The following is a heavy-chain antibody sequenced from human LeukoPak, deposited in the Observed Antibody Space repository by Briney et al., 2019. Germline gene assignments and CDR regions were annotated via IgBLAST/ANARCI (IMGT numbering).Heavy chain of an antibody. CDR2: ISFDGSAK. D-gene: IGHD5-12*01. CDR3: AKDLKGYEEV. J-gene: IGHJ4*02. CDR1: GFTFSTYG. V-gene: IGHV3-30*18. Sequence: GGSLRLSCETSGFTFSTYGMHWVRQAPGKGLEWVALISFDGSAKSYGTSVKGRFTISRDNSKNTVSLRINSLRVEDTGMYYCAKDLKGYEEVWGQGTLVTVSS.